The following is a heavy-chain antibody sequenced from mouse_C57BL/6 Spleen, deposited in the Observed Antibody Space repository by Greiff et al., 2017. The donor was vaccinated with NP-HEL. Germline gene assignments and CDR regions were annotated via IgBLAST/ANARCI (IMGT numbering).Heavy chain of an antibody. Sequence: QVQLQQPGAELVKPGASVKLSCKASGYTFTSYWMHWVKQRPGQGLEWIGMIHPNSGSTNYNEKFKSKATLTVDKSSSTAYMQLSSLTSEDSAVYYCARSGVTAQATGAMDYWGQGTSVTVSS. D-gene: IGHD3-2*02. J-gene: IGHJ4*01. V-gene: IGHV1-64*01. CDR1: GYTFTSYW. CDR2: IHPNSGST. CDR3: ARSGVTAQATGAMDY.